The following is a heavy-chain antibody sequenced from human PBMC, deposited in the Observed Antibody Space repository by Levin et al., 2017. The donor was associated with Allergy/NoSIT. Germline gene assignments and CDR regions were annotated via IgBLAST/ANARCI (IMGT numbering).Heavy chain of an antibody. Sequence: GGSLRLSCAASGFSINSYAIHWVRQAPGKGLEWVAVISHDGNDKYYADSVTGRFTISRDNSKNTLSLQMSSLRAEDTAVYYCAKGRGNFYYYYYGLDVWGQGTTVTVSS. V-gene: IGHV3-30*18. CDR2: ISHDGNDK. CDR1: GFSINSYA. CDR3: AKGRGNFYYYYYGLDV. D-gene: IGHD4-23*01. J-gene: IGHJ6*02.